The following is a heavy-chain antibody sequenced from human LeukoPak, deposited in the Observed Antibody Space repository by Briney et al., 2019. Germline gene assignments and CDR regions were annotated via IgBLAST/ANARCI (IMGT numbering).Heavy chain of an antibody. CDR2: ISGSSSGS. V-gene: IGHV3-23*01. Sequence: PGGSLRLSCAASGFAFSRYAMNWVRQGPGKGLEWVSSISGSSSGSYYTDSVKGRFTISRDDSNNTLYLQMNNLRVEDTAIYYCAKEPGAATTYYFDSWGQGTLVTVSS. D-gene: IGHD2/OR15-2a*01. J-gene: IGHJ4*02. CDR1: GFAFSRYA. CDR3: AKEPGAATTYYFDS.